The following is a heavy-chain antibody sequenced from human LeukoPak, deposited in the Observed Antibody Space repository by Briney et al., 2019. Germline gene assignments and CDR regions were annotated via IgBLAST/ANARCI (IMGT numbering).Heavy chain of an antibody. V-gene: IGHV3-23*01. Sequence: GGSLRLSCAASGFSVSSNYMSWVRQAPGKGLEWVSAISGSGGSTYYGDSVKGRFTISRDSSKKTLYLQMNSLGEEDKNLYYCAKDRSAGATKGLGAFDKWGQGTMVIVSS. J-gene: IGHJ3*02. CDR1: GFSVSSNY. CDR3: AKDRSAGATKGLGAFDK. CDR2: ISGSGGST. D-gene: IGHD1-26*01.